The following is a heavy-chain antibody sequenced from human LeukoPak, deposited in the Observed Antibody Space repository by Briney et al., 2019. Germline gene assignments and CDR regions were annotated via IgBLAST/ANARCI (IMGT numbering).Heavy chain of an antibody. Sequence: GGSLRLSCAASGFTFSSYAMHWVRQAPGKGLEWVAVISYDGSNKYYADSVKGRFTISRDNSKNTLYLQMNSLRAEDTAVYYCAKMGGPIWGSYRNLNYFDYWGQGTLVTVSS. CDR2: ISYDGSNK. CDR1: GFTFSSYA. CDR3: AKMGGPIWGSYRNLNYFDY. V-gene: IGHV3-30-3*02. J-gene: IGHJ4*02. D-gene: IGHD3-16*02.